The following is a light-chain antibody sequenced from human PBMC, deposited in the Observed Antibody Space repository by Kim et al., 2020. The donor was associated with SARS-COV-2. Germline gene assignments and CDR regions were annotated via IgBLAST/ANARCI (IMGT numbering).Light chain of an antibody. CDR1: CPKRSY. Sequence: LGPTTWTTFQRTCPKRSYSPSSPQQPGHAPMLVIYGKTDRPSGIPDRFSGSNSGNTASLTITGPQAEDEADYYCSSRDSSDNVVFGGGTKLTVL. J-gene: IGLJ2*01. CDR2: GKT. V-gene: IGLV3-19*01. CDR3: SSRDSSDNVV.